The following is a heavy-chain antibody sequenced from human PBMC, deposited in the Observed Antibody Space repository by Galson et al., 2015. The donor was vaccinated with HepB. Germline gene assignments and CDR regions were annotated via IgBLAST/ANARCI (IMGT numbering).Heavy chain of an antibody. D-gene: IGHD1-20*01. CDR2: INPNSGGT. CDR1: GYTFTGYY. Sequence: SVKVSCKASGYTFTGYYMHWVRQAPGQGLEWMGWINPNSGGTNYAQKFQGWVTMTRDTSISTAYMELSRLRSDDTAVYYCAREGGITGTLYYFDYWGQGTLVTVSS. V-gene: IGHV1-2*04. J-gene: IGHJ4*02. CDR3: AREGGITGTLYYFDY.